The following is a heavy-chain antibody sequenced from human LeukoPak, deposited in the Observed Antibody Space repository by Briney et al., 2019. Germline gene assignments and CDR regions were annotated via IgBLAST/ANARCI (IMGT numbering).Heavy chain of an antibody. V-gene: IGHV4-4*07. Sequence: SETLSLTCTVSGGSISSYYWSWIRQPAGKGLERIGRIYTSGSTNYNPSLKSRVTMSVDTSKNQFSLKLSSVTAADTAVYYCAREVANGQVPRVDAFDIWGQGTMVTVSS. CDR3: AREVANGQVPRVDAFDI. D-gene: IGHD5-12*01. J-gene: IGHJ3*02. CDR2: IYTSGST. CDR1: GGSISSYY.